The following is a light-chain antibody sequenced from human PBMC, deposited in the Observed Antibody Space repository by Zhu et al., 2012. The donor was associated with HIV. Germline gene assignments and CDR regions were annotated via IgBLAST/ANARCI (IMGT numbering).Light chain of an antibody. V-gene: IGKV1-5*03. CDR1: QSVYKW. J-gene: IGKJ5*01. Sequence: DIQMTQSPSTLSASVGDRVTITCRASQSVYKWLAWYQQKPDKAPKLLIYEASRLETGVPSRFSGSGSETEFTLTISSLQPEDSGTYYCQQLNSYPITFGQGTRLEIK. CDR3: QQLNSYPIT. CDR2: EAS.